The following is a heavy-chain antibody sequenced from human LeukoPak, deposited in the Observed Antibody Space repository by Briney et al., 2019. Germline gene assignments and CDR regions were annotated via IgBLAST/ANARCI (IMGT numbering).Heavy chain of an antibody. J-gene: IGHJ4*02. CDR2: IRSKAYDGTT. V-gene: IGHV3-49*04. Sequence: QSRRSLRLSCTGSGFTFGDYAMNWVRQAPGKGLEWVGFIRSKAYDGTTEYAASVKGRFTISRDDSKSIAYLQMNSLKTEDTAVYYCTRVIVATKDYWGQGTLVTVST. D-gene: IGHD5-12*01. CDR3: TRVIVATKDY. CDR1: GFTFGDYA.